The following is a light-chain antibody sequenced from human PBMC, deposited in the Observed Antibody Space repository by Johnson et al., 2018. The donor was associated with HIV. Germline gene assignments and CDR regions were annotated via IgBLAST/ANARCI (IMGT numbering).Light chain of an antibody. CDR1: TYNIGNNY. Sequence: QSVLTQPPSVSAAPGQKVTISCSGSTYNIGNNYVSWYQQLPGTAPTLLIYEKNKRPSGIPDRFSASKSGTSATLDIPGLQTGDEADYYCGTWDSGLGAHYVFGTGTKVTVL. CDR3: GTWDSGLGAHYV. J-gene: IGLJ1*01. V-gene: IGLV1-51*02. CDR2: EKN.